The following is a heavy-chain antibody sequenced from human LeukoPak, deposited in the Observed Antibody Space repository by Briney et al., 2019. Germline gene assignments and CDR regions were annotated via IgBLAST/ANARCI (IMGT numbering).Heavy chain of an antibody. CDR1: GGSISNYY. CDR2: IYYSGST. V-gene: IGHV4-59*01. CDR3: ARGGYGSGSYPFDY. Sequence: SETLSLTCTVSGGSISNYYWSWIRQPPGKGLEWIGYIYYSGSTTYNPSLTSRVTISLDTSKNQFSLKLSSVTAADTAVYYCARGGYGSGSYPFDYWGQGTLVTVSS. D-gene: IGHD3-10*01. J-gene: IGHJ4*02.